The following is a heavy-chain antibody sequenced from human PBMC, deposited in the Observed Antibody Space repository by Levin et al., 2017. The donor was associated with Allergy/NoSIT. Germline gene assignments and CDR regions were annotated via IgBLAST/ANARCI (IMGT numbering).Heavy chain of an antibody. CDR3: ARDMSFGSLVD. J-gene: IGHJ4*02. CDR2: IWYDGSKP. V-gene: IGHV3-33*07. D-gene: IGHD2-15*01. CDR1: GFTFMRHG. Sequence: PGGSLRLSCATSGFTFMRHGMFWVRQAPGKGLEWVALIWYDGSKPNYADSVKGRVTIFKDSYTNTLYLEMDRLRVDDTAIYYCARDMSFGSLVDWGQGTRVTVSS.